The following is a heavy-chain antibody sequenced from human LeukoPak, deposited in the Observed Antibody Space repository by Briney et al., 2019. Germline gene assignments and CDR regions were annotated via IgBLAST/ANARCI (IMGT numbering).Heavy chain of an antibody. CDR1: GFTFSSYG. CDR2: ISYDGSNK. V-gene: IGHV3-30*18. D-gene: IGHD3-10*01. Sequence: GGSLRLSCAASGFTFSSYGMHWVRQAPGKGLEWVAVISYDGSNKYYADSVKGRFTISRDNSKNTLYLQMNSLRAEDTAVYYCAKDMGPVRGVIKYFDYWGQGTLVTVSS. J-gene: IGHJ4*02. CDR3: AKDMGPVRGVIKYFDY.